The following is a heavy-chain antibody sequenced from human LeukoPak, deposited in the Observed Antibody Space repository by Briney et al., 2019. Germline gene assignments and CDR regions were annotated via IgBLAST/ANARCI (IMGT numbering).Heavy chain of an antibody. CDR1: GYTFTGYY. D-gene: IGHD3-3*01. CDR2: INPNSGGT. Sequence: GASVKVSCKASGYTFTGYYMHWVRQAPGQGLEWMGWINPNSGGTNYAQKFQGRVTMTRDTSISTAYMELSRLRSDDTAVYYCARVNHVFGVAPFGYWGQGTLVTVSS. V-gene: IGHV1-2*02. J-gene: IGHJ4*02. CDR3: ARVNHVFGVAPFGY.